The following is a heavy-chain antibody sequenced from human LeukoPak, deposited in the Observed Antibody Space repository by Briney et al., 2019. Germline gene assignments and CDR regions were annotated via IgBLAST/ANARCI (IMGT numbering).Heavy chain of an antibody. V-gene: IGHV1-3*04. CDR3: ARGKYYYGSGSYSYAFDP. Sequence: ASVKVSCKASGYTFTSYAMHWVRQAPGQRLEWMGWINTGNGNTKYSQKFQGRVTITRDTSASTAYMELSSLRSEDTAVYYCARGKYYYGSGSYSYAFDPWGQGTLVTVSS. CDR1: GYTFTSYA. CDR2: INTGNGNT. D-gene: IGHD3-10*01. J-gene: IGHJ5*02.